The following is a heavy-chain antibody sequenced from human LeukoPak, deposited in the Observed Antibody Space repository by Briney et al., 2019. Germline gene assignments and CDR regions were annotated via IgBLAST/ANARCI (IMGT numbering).Heavy chain of an antibody. J-gene: IGHJ4*02. CDR1: GFTFSSYA. V-gene: IGHV3-23*01. CDR3: AKGPKKQMVGSRGYYFDF. CDR2: ISDSGGSR. Sequence: GGSLTLSCGASGFTFSSYAMVWVRQAPGKGLEWVSGISDSGGSRHYADSVKGRFTISRDNSKNTLYLQVNSLRAEDTAVYFCAKGPKKQMVGSRGYYFDFWGQGTLVTVSS. D-gene: IGHD6-13*01.